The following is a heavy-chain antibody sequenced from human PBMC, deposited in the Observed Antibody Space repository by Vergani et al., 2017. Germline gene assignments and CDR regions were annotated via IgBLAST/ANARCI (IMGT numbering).Heavy chain of an antibody. CDR3: ARHTTYTDS. CDR1: EYSFGNYW. V-gene: IGHV5-51*01. D-gene: IGHD1-1*01. J-gene: IGHJ4*02. CDR2: IYPADSDT. Sequence: EVALVQSGPEMRKPGESLKISCKGSEYSFGNYWIGWVRQMPGKGLEWMGIIYPADSDTRYSPSFQGQVTLSADKSISTAFLQWDSLKASDTALYYCARHTTYTDSCGQGTLVTVSS.